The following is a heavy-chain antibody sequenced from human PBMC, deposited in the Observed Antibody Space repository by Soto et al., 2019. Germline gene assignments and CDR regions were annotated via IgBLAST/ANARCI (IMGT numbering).Heavy chain of an antibody. CDR3: ARATVTPVRGGYYYYMDV. CDR2: INHSGST. CDR1: GGSFSGYY. Sequence: SETLSLTCAVYGGSFSGYYWSWIRQPPGKGLEWIGEINHSGSTNYNPSLKSRVTISVDTSKNQFSLKLSSVTAADTAVYYCARATVTPVRGGYYYYMDVWGKGTTVTVSS. V-gene: IGHV4-34*01. D-gene: IGHD4-17*01. J-gene: IGHJ6*03.